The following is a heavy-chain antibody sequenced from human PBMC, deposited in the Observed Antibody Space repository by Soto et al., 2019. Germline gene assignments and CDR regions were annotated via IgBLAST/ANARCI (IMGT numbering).Heavy chain of an antibody. CDR2: IRSQAHVGTT. CDR1: GFTFGDYA. J-gene: IGHJ4*02. Sequence: QPGGSLRLSCTAAGFTFGDYAMSWFRQAPGKGLEWVGFIRSQAHVGTTEYAASVTGRFTISRDDSNSIAYLQMNSLKTEDTGVYYCGRSAGLADYWGQGSLVTVSS. D-gene: IGHD6-19*01. V-gene: IGHV3-49*03. CDR3: GRSAGLADY.